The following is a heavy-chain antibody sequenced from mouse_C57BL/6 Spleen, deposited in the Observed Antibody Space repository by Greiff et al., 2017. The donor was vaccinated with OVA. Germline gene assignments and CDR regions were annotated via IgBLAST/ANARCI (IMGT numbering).Heavy chain of an antibody. CDR3: ASGYGSSYVGWFAY. CDR1: GYTFTSYW. CDR2: IYPGSGST. D-gene: IGHD1-1*01. Sequence: QVQLQQPGAELVKPGASVKMSCKASGYTFTSYWITWVKQRPGQGLEWIGDIYPGSGSTNYNEKFKSKATLTVDTSSSTAYMQLSSLTSEDSAVYYCASGYGSSYVGWFAYWGQGTLVTVSA. J-gene: IGHJ3*01. V-gene: IGHV1-55*01.